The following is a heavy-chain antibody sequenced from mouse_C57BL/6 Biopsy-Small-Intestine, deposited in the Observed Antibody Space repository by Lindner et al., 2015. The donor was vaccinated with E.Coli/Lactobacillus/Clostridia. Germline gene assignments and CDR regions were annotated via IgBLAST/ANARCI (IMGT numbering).Heavy chain of an antibody. CDR1: GYTFTSYT. CDR2: INPSSGYT. J-gene: IGHJ3*01. CDR3: GREGVYFGSSSWFAY. Sequence: VQLQESGAELARPGASAKMSCKASGYTFTSYTMHWVKQRPGQGLEWIGYINPSSGYTKYNQKFKDRATLTADKSSTTAYMQLSSLTSEDSAVYYCGREGVYFGSSSWFAYWGQGTLVTVSA. D-gene: IGHD1-1*01. V-gene: IGHV1-4*01.